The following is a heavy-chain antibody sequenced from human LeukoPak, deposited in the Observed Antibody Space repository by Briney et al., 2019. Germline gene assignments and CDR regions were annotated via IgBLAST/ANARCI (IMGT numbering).Heavy chain of an antibody. CDR3: LVTTRSYAFDF. Sequence: PGGSLRLSCAASGFIFNNYWMSWVRQAPGKGLEWVANIGQDGSQKNYVDSVKGRFTISRDNAKNSVYVQMNSLRAEDTAVYYCLVTTRSYAFDFWGQGTMVTVSS. J-gene: IGHJ3*01. CDR1: GFIFNNYW. V-gene: IGHV3-7*01. CDR2: IGQDGSQK. D-gene: IGHD5-12*01.